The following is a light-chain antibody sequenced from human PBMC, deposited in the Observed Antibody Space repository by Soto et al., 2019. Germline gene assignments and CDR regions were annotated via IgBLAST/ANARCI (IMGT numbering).Light chain of an antibody. CDR1: QTISSW. Sequence: DIQMTHSPSTLSVSVGDVVTITCRAIQTISSWLAWYQQKPGKAPKLLIYKASTLKSGVPSRFSGSGSGTEFTLTISSLQPDDFATYYCQNYNSYSEEFGQGTKVDIK. CDR2: KAS. J-gene: IGKJ1*01. V-gene: IGKV1-5*03. CDR3: QNYNSYSEE.